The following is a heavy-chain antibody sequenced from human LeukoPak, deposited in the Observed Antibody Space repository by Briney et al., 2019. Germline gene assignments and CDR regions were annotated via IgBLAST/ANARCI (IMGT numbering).Heavy chain of an antibody. J-gene: IGHJ3*02. V-gene: IGHV3-74*01. D-gene: IGHD5-24*01. Sequence: GGSLRLSCAVSGFTFSSHWMHWVRQGPGKGLVWVSRINSDGSSTSYADSVKGRFTISRDNAKNTLYLQMNSLRAEDTAVYYCARGGYNSWAAFDIWGQGTMVTVS. CDR3: ARGGYNSWAAFDI. CDR1: GFTFSSHW. CDR2: INSDGSST.